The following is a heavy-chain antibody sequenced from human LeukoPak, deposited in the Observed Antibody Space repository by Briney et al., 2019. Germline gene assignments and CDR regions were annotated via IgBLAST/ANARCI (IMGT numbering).Heavy chain of an antibody. CDR1: GYSFTDYY. D-gene: IGHD3-22*01. CDR3: ARDPPYDTSGYYFDY. J-gene: IGHJ4*02. Sequence: ASVKVSCKASGYSFTDYYMHWVPQAPGQGLEWMGWINPRGGSISYAQKFQGRVTMTRDTSTSTVYMELSSLRSEDTAVYYCARDPPYDTSGYYFDYWGQGTLVTVSS. V-gene: IGHV1-46*01. CDR2: INPRGGSI.